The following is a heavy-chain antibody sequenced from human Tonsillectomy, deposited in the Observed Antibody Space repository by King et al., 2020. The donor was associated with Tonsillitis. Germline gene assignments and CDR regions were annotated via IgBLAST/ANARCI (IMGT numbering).Heavy chain of an antibody. V-gene: IGHV1-69*01. CDR3: ARGGPLSNIFDI. D-gene: IGHD1/OR15-1a*01. CDR1: GGTFSSYA. J-gene: IGHJ3*02. Sequence: QLVQSGAELKKPGSSVKVSCKASGGTFSSYAISWVRQAPGQRLEWMGGIIPIFGTANYAHKFQGRVTITADESTSTAYMELSSLRSEDTAMYYCARGGPLSNIFDIWGQGTMVTVSS. CDR2: IIPIFGTA.